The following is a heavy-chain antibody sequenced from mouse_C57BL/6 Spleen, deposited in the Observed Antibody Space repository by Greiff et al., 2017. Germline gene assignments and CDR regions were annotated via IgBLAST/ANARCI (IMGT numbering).Heavy chain of an antibody. CDR2: ISSGGSYT. CDR1: GFTFSSYG. Sequence: VQRVESGGDLVKPGGSLKLSCAASGFTFSSYGMSWVRQTPDKRLEWVATISSGGSYTYYPDSVKGRFTISRDNAKNTLYLQMSSLKSEDTAMYYCARGGETYFDYWGQGTTLTVSS. CDR3: ARGGETYFDY. J-gene: IGHJ2*01. V-gene: IGHV5-6*01.